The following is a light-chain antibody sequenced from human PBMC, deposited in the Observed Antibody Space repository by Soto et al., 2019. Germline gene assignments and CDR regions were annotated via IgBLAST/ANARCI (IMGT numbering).Light chain of an antibody. Sequence: EIVMTQSPATLSVSPGERATLSCRASQSVSSNLAWYQQKPGQAPRLLIYGASTRATGIPARFSGSGSGTECTLTISSLQSADFAVYYCHQYNNWPPWTFGQGTKVEIK. CDR1: QSVSSN. V-gene: IGKV3-15*01. J-gene: IGKJ1*01. CDR2: GAS. CDR3: HQYNNWPPWT.